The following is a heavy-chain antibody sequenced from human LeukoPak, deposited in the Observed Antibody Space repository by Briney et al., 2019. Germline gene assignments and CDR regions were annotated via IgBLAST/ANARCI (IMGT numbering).Heavy chain of an antibody. CDR2: ISGGGGTT. CDR3: AKAPDGSSWYTD. D-gene: IGHD6-13*01. Sequence: GGSLRLSCEASGFTFSGYAMNWVRQAPGKGLEWVSAISGGGGTTYYADSAKGRFTISRDNSKNTLYLQMNSLRAEDTAAYHCAKAPDGSSWYTDWGQGTLVIVSS. CDR1: GFTFSGYA. J-gene: IGHJ4*02. V-gene: IGHV3-23*01.